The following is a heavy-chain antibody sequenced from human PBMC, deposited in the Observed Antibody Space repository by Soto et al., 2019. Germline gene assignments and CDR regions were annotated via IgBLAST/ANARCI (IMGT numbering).Heavy chain of an antibody. V-gene: IGHV4-59*11. J-gene: IGHJ4*02. CDR1: GGSISPHY. CDR2: IYHNGRT. D-gene: IGHD2-8*01. CDR3: ARYYCINGVCQYFDY. Sequence: PSETLSLTCTVSGGSISPHYWSWIRQPPGKGLEWIGFIYHNGRTNYNPSLESRVTISVDTSNNQFSLKLNSVTAADTAVYYCARYYCINGVCQYFDYWGQGALVTVSS.